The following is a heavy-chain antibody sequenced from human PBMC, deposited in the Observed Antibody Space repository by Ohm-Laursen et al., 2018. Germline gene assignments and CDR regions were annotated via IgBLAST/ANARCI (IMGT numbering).Heavy chain of an antibody. CDR2: VST. D-gene: IGHD3/OR15-3a*01. J-gene: IGHJ2*01. CDR1: AGSITNYY. V-gene: IGHV4-4*09. Sequence: SDTLSLTCTVSAGSITNYYWTWVRQPPGQGLEWIGVSTYYNPSLKSRVTISVDKSKNQLSLKLSSVTAADTALYYCARGLWYFDLWGRGTLVTVSS. CDR3: ARGLWYFDL.